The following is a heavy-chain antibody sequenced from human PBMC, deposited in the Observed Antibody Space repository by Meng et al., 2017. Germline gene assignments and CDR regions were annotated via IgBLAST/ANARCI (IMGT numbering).Heavy chain of an antibody. CDR1: GYNFPDYY. Sequence: QVQLVQAGAEVKKPWASVKVSCKPSGYNFPDYYIHWVRRAPGQGLEWMGRINPKSGDTHYAQKFRARVTMTGDTSISTAYMELSGLRSDDTAMYYCARDEDISAAGKLFGDYWGQGTLVTVSS. CDR3: ARDEDISAAGKLFGDY. J-gene: IGHJ4*02. D-gene: IGHD6-25*01. CDR2: INPKSGDT. V-gene: IGHV1-2*06.